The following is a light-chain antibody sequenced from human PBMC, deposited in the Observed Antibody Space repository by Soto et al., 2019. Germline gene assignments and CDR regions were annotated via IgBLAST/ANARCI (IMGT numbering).Light chain of an antibody. V-gene: IGKV3-11*01. CDR3: QRRSDWMGT. J-gene: IGKJ1*01. CDR1: QSISTY. CDR2: DVS. Sequence: EIVLTQSPATLSLSPGEGATLSCRASQSISTYLAWYQQKPGQAPRLLIYDVSTRAPGIPTRFSGSGSGTDFTLTISTLEPEDFAVYYCQRRSDWMGTFGQGTKVEIK.